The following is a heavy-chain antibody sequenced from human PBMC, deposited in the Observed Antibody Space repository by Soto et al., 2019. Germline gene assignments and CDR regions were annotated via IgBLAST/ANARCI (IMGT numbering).Heavy chain of an antibody. CDR2: IYYLGST. CDR1: GGSMSECF. CDR3: ARDGYDGSGSPYPAY. Sequence: SETLSLTCSVSGGSMSECFWSWIRQSPGKGLEWIGYIYYLGSTDYNPSLKSRVTISVDTSKRQFSLRLTSVTAADTAVYYCARDGYDGSGSPYPAYWGPGTQVTVSS. J-gene: IGHJ4*02. V-gene: IGHV4-59*01. D-gene: IGHD3-10*01.